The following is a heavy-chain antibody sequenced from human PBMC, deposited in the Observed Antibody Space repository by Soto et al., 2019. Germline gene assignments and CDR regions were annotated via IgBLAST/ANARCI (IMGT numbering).Heavy chain of an antibody. CDR1: GFTFSSYA. D-gene: IGHD3-22*01. CDR3: ARDFYYYDSSGYYRESNWFDP. Sequence: PGGSLRLSCAASGFTFSSYAMHWVRQAPGKGLEWVAVISYDGSNKYYADSVKGRFTISRDNSKNTLYLQMNSLRAEDTAVYYCARDFYYYDSSGYYRESNWFDPWGQGTLVTVSS. V-gene: IGHV3-30-3*01. J-gene: IGHJ5*02. CDR2: ISYDGSNK.